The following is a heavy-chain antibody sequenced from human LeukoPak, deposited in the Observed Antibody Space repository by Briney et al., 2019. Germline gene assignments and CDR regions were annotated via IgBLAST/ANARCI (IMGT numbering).Heavy chain of an antibody. CDR2: INPNSGGT. Sequence: ASVKVSCNASGYTFTGYYMHWVRQAPGQGLEWMGWINPNSGGTNYAQKFQGRVTMTRDTSISTAYMELSRLRSDDTAVYYCARAAVRGVIITKYYFDYWGQGTLVTVSS. V-gene: IGHV1-2*02. J-gene: IGHJ4*02. D-gene: IGHD3-10*01. CDR1: GYTFTGYY. CDR3: ARAAVRGVIITKYYFDY.